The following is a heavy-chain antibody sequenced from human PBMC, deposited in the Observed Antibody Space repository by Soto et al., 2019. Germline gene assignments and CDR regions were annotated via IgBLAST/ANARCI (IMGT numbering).Heavy chain of an antibody. CDR2: INPNSGGT. D-gene: IGHD1-26*01. CDR3: ARTSGSDSLHGMDV. V-gene: IGHV1-2*02. Sequence: ASVKVSCKASGYTFTGYYMHWVRQAPGQGLEWMGWINPNSGGTNYAQKFQGRVTMTRDTSISTAYMELSRLRSDDTAVYYCARTSGSDSLHGMDVWGQGTTVTVSS. CDR1: GYTFTGYY. J-gene: IGHJ6*02.